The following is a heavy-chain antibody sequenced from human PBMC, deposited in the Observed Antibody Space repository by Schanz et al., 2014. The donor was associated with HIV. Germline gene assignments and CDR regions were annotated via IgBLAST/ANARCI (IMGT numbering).Heavy chain of an antibody. J-gene: IGHJ6*02. CDR3: ARERYYSSGYFDLHYYYGIDV. D-gene: IGHD3-22*01. CDR1: AYTFTGYY. V-gene: IGHV1-2*02. CDR2: INPKSGDT. Sequence: QLQLVQSGAGVKKPGASVKVSCKASAYTFTGYYMHWVRQAPGQGLEWIGWINPKSGDTNYAQKLQGRVTMTTDTSTSTAYMDLRSLRSDDTAVYYCARERYYSSGYFDLHYYYGIDVWGQGTTVTVSS.